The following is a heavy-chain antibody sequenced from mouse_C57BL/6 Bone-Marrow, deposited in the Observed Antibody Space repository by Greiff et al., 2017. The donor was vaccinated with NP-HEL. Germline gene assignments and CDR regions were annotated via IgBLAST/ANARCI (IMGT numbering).Heavy chain of an antibody. V-gene: IGHV7-3*01. D-gene: IGHD1-1*01. CDR2: IRNIANGYTT. J-gene: IGHJ2*01. CDR1: GFTFTDYY. CDR3: ARCSSVVAHFDD. Sequence: EVKLMESGGGLVQPGGSLSLSCAASGFTFTDYYMSWVRQPPGKALEWLGFIRNIANGYTTEYSASVKGRFTISRANSQIILYLQMNALRAEDSATYYGARCSSVVAHFDDWGEGATLTAAS.